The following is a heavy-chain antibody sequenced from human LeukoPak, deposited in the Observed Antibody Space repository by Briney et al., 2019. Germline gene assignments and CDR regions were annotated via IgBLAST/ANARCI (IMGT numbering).Heavy chain of an antibody. CDR2: INPNSGGT. V-gene: IGHV1-2*02. J-gene: IGHJ6*04. CDR3: ARDLAAAQMGEVDV. Sequence: PGASVKVSCKASGYTFTGYYMHWVRQAPGQGLEWMGWINPNSGGTNYAQKFQGRVTMTRDTSISTAYMELSRLRSDDTAVYYCARDLAAAQMGEVDVWGKGTTVTVSS. D-gene: IGHD3-16*01. CDR1: GYTFTGYY.